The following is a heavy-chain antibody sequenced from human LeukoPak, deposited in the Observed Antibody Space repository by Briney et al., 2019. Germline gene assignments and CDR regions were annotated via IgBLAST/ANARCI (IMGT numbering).Heavy chain of an antibody. J-gene: IGHJ6*03. CDR2: INPNSGGT. V-gene: IGHV1-2*02. Sequence: ASVKVSCKAFGYTFTGYYMHWVRQAPGQGLEWMGWINPNSGGTNYAQKFQGRVTMTRDTSISTAYMELSRLRSDDTAVYYCARDIQAVTTSYDYYYYYMDVWGKGTTVTVSS. CDR3: ARDIQAVTTSYDYYYYYMDV. D-gene: IGHD4-11*01. CDR1: GYTFTGYY.